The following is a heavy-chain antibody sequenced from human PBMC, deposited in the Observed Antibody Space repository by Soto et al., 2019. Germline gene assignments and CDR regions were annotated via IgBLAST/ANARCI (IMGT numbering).Heavy chain of an antibody. CDR3: ARGNEESGQPADADYYVSGRPYYLDF. D-gene: IGHD3-10*01. CDR1: GASFSGYY. CDR2: IHHSGNT. J-gene: IGHJ4*02. Sequence: SETLSLSCAVSGASFSGYYWSWIRQPPGKGLEWIGEIHHSGNTNYNPSLKSRVTITVDTSKKQFSLNLTSVTAADTALYFCARGNEESGQPADADYYVSGRPYYLDFWGQGILVTVSS. V-gene: IGHV4-34*01.